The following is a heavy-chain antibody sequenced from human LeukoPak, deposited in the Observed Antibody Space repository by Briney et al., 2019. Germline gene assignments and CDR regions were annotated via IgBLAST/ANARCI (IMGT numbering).Heavy chain of an antibody. D-gene: IGHD3-16*01. V-gene: IGHV4-59*01. J-gene: IGHJ6*02. Sequence: SETLSLTCTVSGGSISSYYWSWIRQPPGKGLEWIGYIYYSGSTNYNPSLKSRVTISVDTSKNQFSLKLSSVTAADTPVYYCARDKGGLRGYYYYYGMDVWGQGTTVTVSS. CDR1: GGSISSYY. CDR3: ARDKGGLRGYYYYYGMDV. CDR2: IYYSGST.